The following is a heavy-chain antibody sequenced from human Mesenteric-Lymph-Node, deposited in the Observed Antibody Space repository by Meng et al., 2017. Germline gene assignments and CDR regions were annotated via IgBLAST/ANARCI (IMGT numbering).Heavy chain of an antibody. CDR3: ARDPPWAHSAFDI. J-gene: IGHJ3*02. D-gene: IGHD7-27*01. CDR2: TYYRSQWLT. CDR1: GDSVSNNGAA. Sequence: SETLSLTCAISGDSVSNNGAAWNWIRQSPSRGLEWLGGTYYRSQWLTDYAVSVKSRITINPDTSKNQFSLHLNSVTPEDTAIYYCARDPPWAHSAFDILGQGTMVTVSS. V-gene: IGHV6-1*01.